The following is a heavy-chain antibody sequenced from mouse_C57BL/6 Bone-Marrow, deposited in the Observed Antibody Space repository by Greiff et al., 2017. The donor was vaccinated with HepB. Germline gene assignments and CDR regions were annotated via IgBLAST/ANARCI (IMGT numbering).Heavy chain of an antibody. CDR1: GYSITSGYY. Sequence: EVQLQESGPGLVKPSQSLSLTCSVTGYSITSGYYWNWIRQFPGNNLEWMGYISYDGSNNYNPSLKNRISITRDTSKNQFFLKLNSVTTEDTATYYCARGGGYPFAYWGQGTLVTVSA. CDR2: ISYDGSN. J-gene: IGHJ3*01. CDR3: ARGGGYPFAY. D-gene: IGHD2-2*01. V-gene: IGHV3-6*01.